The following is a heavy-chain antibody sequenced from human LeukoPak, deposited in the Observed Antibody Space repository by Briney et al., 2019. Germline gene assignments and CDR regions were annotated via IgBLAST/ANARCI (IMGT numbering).Heavy chain of an antibody. D-gene: IGHD3-22*01. J-gene: IGHJ4*02. CDR1: GDSINSGNNY. Sequence: SETLSLTCTVSGDSINSGNNYWSWIRQPAGKGPEWIGHIYSSGTTNYNPSLKSRVTMSVDTSKNQFSLKLTSVTAADTAVYYCGRGAGSYDSSGYYSFYSSFNYGGQEPLVTASS. CDR3: GRGAGSYDSSGYYSFYSSFNY. V-gene: IGHV4-61*09. CDR2: IYSSGTT.